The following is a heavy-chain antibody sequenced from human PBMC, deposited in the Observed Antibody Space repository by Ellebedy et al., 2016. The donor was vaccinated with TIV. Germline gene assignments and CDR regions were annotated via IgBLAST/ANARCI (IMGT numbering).Heavy chain of an antibody. CDR3: ARDKAAIVPYYYYYYGMDV. D-gene: IGHD2-2*01. CDR2: ISWNSGSI. Sequence: GGSLRLSXAASGFTFDDYAMHWVRQAPGKGLEWVSGISWNSGSIGYADSVKGRFTISRDNAKNSLYLQMNSLRAEDTAVYYCARDKAAIVPYYYYYYGMDVWGQGTTVTVSS. J-gene: IGHJ6*02. V-gene: IGHV3-9*01. CDR1: GFTFDDYA.